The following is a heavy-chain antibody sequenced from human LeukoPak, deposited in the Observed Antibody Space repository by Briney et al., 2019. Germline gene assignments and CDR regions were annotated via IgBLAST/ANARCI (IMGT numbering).Heavy chain of an antibody. CDR2: MNPNSGNT. CDR1: GYTFTSYD. D-gene: IGHD4-23*01. J-gene: IGHJ4*02. Sequence: ASVKVSCKASGYTFTSYDINWVRQATGQGLEWMGWMNPNSGNTGYAQKFQGRVTMTRNTSISTAYMELSSLRSEDTAVYYCARVYRQLRPYYFDYWGQGTLVTVFS. CDR3: ARVYRQLRPYYFDY. V-gene: IGHV1-8*01.